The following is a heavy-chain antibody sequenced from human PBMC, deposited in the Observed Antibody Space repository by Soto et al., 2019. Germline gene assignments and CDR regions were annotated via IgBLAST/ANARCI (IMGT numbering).Heavy chain of an antibody. CDR1: GGTLGSHG. CDR2: FIAMLGTP. CDR3: ARGAMANFDY. V-gene: IGHV1-69*13. J-gene: IGHJ4*02. Sequence: SVKVSCKASGGTLGSHGIAWVRQAPGQGLEWMGGFIAMLGTPTYAKKVQGRATITADESLTSSYLELRSLRSEDTAVYFCARGAMANFDYWGQGTVVTVSS. D-gene: IGHD5-18*01.